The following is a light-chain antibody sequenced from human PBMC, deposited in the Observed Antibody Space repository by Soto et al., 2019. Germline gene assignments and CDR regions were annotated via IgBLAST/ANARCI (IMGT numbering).Light chain of an antibody. V-gene: IGKV1-39*01. CDR3: QQSYSTPWT. Sequence: DIQMTQSPSSLSASVGDRVTITCRASQSISSYLNWYQQKPGKAPKLLIYAASSLQSGVPSRFSGIRSGTDFTLPSSSLQPEEFATYYCQQSYSTPWTFGQGTKVEIK. J-gene: IGKJ1*01. CDR2: AAS. CDR1: QSISSY.